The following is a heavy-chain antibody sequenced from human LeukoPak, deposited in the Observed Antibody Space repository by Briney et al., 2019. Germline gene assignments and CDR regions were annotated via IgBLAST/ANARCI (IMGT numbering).Heavy chain of an antibody. J-gene: IGHJ4*02. CDR1: GFTLSSYS. CDR3: ARDPPLDFDY. CDR2: ISSSSSYI. V-gene: IGHV3-21*01. Sequence: GGSLRLSCAASGFTLSSYSMNWVRQAPGKGLEWVSFISSSSSYIYYADSVKGRFTISRDNAKNSLYLQMNSLRAEDTAVYYCARDPPLDFDYWGQGTLVTVSS.